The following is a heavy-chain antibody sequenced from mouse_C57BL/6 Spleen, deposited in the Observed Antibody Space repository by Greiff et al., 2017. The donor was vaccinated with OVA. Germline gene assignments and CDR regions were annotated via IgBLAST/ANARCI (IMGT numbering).Heavy chain of an antibody. J-gene: IGHJ2*01. CDR1: GYTFTSYW. V-gene: IGHV1-52*01. CDR2: IDPSDSET. Sequence: QVQLQQPGAELVRPGSSVKLSCKASGYTFTSYWMHWVKQRPIQGLEWIGNIDPSDSETHYNQKFKDKATLTVDKSSSTAYMQLSSLTSEDSAVYYCAMGDGYYYFDYWGQGTTLTVSS. CDR3: AMGDGYYYFDY. D-gene: IGHD2-3*01.